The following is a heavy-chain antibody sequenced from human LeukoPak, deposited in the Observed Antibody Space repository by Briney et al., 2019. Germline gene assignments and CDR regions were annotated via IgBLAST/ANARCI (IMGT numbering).Heavy chain of an antibody. V-gene: IGHV1-24*01. Sequence: ASVKVSCKVSGESITELGMHWVRQSPGKGLEWMGGLVPESYQTIYAQDFQGRVTMTEDTSTDTAYMELSSLRSEDTAIYYCALASDYYDSSGYYLEIWGQGTLVTVSA. J-gene: IGHJ3*02. CDR1: GESITELG. CDR2: LVPESYQT. D-gene: IGHD3-22*01. CDR3: ALASDYYDSSGYYLEI.